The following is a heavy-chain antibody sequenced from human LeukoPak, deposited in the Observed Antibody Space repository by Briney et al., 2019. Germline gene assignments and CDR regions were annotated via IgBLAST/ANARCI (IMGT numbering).Heavy chain of an antibody. CDR3: AKSGYNRFDY. Sequence: GGPLRLSCAASGFTFSSSATSWVRQAPGKGLEWVSNISGSGSGGSTYYADSAKGRFTISRDNSKNTLYLQMNSLRAEDTAVYYCAKSGYNRFDYWGQGTLVTVSS. J-gene: IGHJ4*02. CDR2: ISGSGSGGST. CDR1: GFTFSSSA. V-gene: IGHV3-23*01. D-gene: IGHD5-24*01.